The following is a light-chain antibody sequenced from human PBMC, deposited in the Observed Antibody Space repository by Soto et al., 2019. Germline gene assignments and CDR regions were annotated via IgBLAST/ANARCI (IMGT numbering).Light chain of an antibody. CDR1: SGHSNYA. J-gene: IGLJ1*01. CDR3: QTWGTGIRV. V-gene: IGLV4-69*01. Sequence: QSVLTQSPSASASLGASVKLTCTLSSGHSNYAIAWHQQQPEKGPRYLMKLNSDGSHSKGGGIPDRFSGSSSGAERYLTISSLQSEDEADYYCQTWGTGIRVFGTGTKVTVL. CDR2: LNSDGSH.